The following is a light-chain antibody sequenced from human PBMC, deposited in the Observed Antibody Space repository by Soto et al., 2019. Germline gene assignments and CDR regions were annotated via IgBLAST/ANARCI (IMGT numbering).Light chain of an antibody. Sequence: QSALTQPPSVSGAPGQRVTISCTGSSSNIGAGYDVHWYQQLPGTAPKLLIYRNNQRPSGVPDRFSGSKSGTSASLAISGLRSEDEADYYCAAWDDSLSGRVFGTGTKV. CDR1: SSNIGAGYD. V-gene: IGLV1-47*01. CDR3: AAWDDSLSGRV. CDR2: RNN. J-gene: IGLJ1*01.